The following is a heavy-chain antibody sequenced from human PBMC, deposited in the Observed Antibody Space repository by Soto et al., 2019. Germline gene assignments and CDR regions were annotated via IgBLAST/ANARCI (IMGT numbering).Heavy chain of an antibody. CDR1: GYTLNTYG. J-gene: IGHJ4*02. CDR3: ARGTYFDY. CDR2: ISANNDHT. V-gene: IGHV1-18*01. Sequence: QVQLVQSGAEVKKPGASVKVSCKASGYTLNTYGITWVRQAPGQGLEWMGWISANNDHTNYPQKLQVRVTMTTDTSTSTAYVELRRLTSDDTAVYYCARGTYFDYWGQGTLVTVSS.